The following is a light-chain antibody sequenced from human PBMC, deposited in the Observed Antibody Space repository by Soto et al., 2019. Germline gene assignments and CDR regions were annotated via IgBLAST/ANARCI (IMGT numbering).Light chain of an antibody. CDR2: SAS. CDR1: QSVGRW. Sequence: DIQMTQSPSTLSASVGXRVNITCRASQSVGRWLAWYQQKPGKAPKLLVFSASRLDSGAPSRFSGSGSGTDFTLTISSLQPDDFATYYCQQYNSFSTFGQGTKLEIK. V-gene: IGKV1-5*03. J-gene: IGKJ2*01. CDR3: QQYNSFST.